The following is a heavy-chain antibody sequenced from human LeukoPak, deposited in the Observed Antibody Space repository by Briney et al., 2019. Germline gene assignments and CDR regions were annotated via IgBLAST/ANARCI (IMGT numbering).Heavy chain of an antibody. CDR2: IYEGGSEN. D-gene: IGHD4-23*01. CDR1: GGTFTSFW. V-gene: IGHV3-7*01. CDR3: ARDRFGGMDV. J-gene: IGHJ6*01. Sequence: GGSLRLSCAASGGTFTSFWMSWVRQAPGKGLEWVASIYEGGSENYNADLMRGVFTIARADAKKSLYLHMNGPSAENSVVYYCARDRFGGMDVWGKGTSVTVSS.